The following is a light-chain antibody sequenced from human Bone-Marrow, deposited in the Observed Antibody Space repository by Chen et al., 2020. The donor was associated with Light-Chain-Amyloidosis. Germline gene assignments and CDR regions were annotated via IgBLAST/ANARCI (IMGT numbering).Light chain of an antibody. V-gene: IGLV3-25*03. CDR3: QSADSSCTYEVI. J-gene: IGLJ2*01. Sequence: SYELTQPPSVSASPGQTARITCSGDDLPTKYAYWYQQKPGQAPVLVIHRDTERPSGISERFSGSSSGTTATLTISGVRAEDEADYHCQSADSSCTYEVIFGGGTKLTVL. CDR2: RDT. CDR1: DLPTKY.